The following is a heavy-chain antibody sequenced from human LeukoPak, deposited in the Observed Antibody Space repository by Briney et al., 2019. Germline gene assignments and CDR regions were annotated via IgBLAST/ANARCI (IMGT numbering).Heavy chain of an antibody. D-gene: IGHD6-6*01. Sequence: ASVKVSYKASGYTFTSYYMHWVRQAPGQGLEWMGIINPSGGSTSYAQKFQGRVTMTRDTSTSTVYMELSSLRSEDTAVYYCARELSSSSGHYYYYGMDVWGQGTTVTVSS. V-gene: IGHV1-46*01. CDR3: ARELSSSSGHYYYYGMDV. CDR1: GYTFTSYY. J-gene: IGHJ6*02. CDR2: INPSGGST.